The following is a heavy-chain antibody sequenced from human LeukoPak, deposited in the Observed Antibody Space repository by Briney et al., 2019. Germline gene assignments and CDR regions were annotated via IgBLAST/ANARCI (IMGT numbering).Heavy chain of an antibody. J-gene: IGHJ6*02. Sequence: GASVKVSYKASGYTFTSYGISWVRQAPGQGLEWMGWISAYNGNTNYAQKLQGGVTMTTDTSTSTAYMELRSLRSDDTAVYYCARAYRIAVAGNYYYGMDVWGQGTTVTVSS. V-gene: IGHV1-18*01. CDR1: GYTFTSYG. CDR2: ISAYNGNT. D-gene: IGHD6-19*01. CDR3: ARAYRIAVAGNYYYGMDV.